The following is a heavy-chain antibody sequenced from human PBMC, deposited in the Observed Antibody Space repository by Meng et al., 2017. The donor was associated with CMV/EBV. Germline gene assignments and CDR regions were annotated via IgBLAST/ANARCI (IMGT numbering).Heavy chain of an antibody. CDR1: GFIFSSYD. V-gene: IGHV3-13*03. J-gene: IGHJ6*02. CDR3: ARDRDDFCGGYSHYGMDV. Sequence: SLMISCAACGFIFSSYDMLWVHQATGKGLEWVSAIATAGDTYYPDYVEGEFTISRENARNSLYIQMSSLRAEDTAVYYCARDRDDFCGGYSHYGMDVWGQGTTVTVSS. D-gene: IGHD3-3*01. CDR2: IATAGDT.